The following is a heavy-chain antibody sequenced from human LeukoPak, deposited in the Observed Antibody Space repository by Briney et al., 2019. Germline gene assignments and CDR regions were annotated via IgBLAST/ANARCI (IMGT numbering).Heavy chain of an antibody. J-gene: IGHJ4*02. V-gene: IGHV3-48*04. D-gene: IGHD6-19*01. CDR3: ARDNGQGLATGDY. CDR2: ISSRSSTI. Sequence: PGGSLRLSCAASGFTFTNHWMHWVRQAPGKGLEWISYISSRSSTIYYADSVRGRFTISRDNAKSSLYLQMNSLRAEDTAVYYCARDNGQGLATGDYWGQGTRVTVSS. CDR1: GFTFTNHW.